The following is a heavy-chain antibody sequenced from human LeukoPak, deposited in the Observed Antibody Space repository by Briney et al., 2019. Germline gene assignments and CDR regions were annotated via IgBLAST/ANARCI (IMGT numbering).Heavy chain of an antibody. CDR1: GGSISSSSYY. V-gene: IGHV4-39*02. Sequence: PSETLSLTCTVSGGSISSSSYYWGWIRQPPGKGLEWIGSIYYSGSTYYNPSLKSRVTISVDTSKNHFSLKLSSVTAADTAVYYCAREGKNYYDSSGAFDIWGQGTMVTVSS. CDR3: AREGKNYYDSSGAFDI. CDR2: IYYSGST. J-gene: IGHJ3*02. D-gene: IGHD3-22*01.